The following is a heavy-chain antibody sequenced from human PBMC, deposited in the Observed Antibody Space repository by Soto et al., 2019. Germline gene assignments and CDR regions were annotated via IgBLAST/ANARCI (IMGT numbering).Heavy chain of an antibody. CDR2: INHNSGGT. CDR3: ARAGRIQLWLREDYYYGMDV. CDR1: GYTFTGYY. D-gene: IGHD5-18*01. Sequence: ASVKVSCKASGYTFTGYYMHWVRQAPGQGLEWMGWINHNSGGTNYGQKFQGWVTMNRDTYISTAYMELSTLRSDDTAVYYCARAGRIQLWLREDYYYGMDVWGQGTTVTASS. V-gene: IGHV1-2*04. J-gene: IGHJ6*02.